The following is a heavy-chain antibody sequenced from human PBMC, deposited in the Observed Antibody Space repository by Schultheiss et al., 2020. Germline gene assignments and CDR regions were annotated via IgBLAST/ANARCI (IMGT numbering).Heavy chain of an antibody. CDR2: IYYSGST. D-gene: IGHD1-26*01. CDR1: GGSISSGSYY. Sequence: SETLSLTCTVSGGSISSGSYYWSWIRQPAGKGLEWIGYIYYSGSTYYNPSLKSRVTISVDTSKNQFSLKLSSVTAADTAVYYCARGRGSYYYYYYGMDVWGQGTTVTVSS. J-gene: IGHJ6*02. V-gene: IGHV4-61*10. CDR3: ARGRGSYYYYYYGMDV.